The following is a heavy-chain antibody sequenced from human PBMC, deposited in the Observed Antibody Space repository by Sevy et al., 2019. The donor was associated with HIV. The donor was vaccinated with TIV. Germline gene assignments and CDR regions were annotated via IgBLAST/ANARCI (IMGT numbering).Heavy chain of an antibody. CDR2: IYSGGST. CDR3: ARIGDSSGWYDYYDYYMDV. D-gene: IGHD6-19*01. V-gene: IGHV3-53*01. J-gene: IGHJ6*03. Sequence: GGSLRLSCAASGFTVSSNYMSWVRQAPGKGLEWVSVIYSGGSTYYADSVKGRFTISSDNSKKTGYLQMNSVSAEDTAEYYCARIGDSSGWYDYYDYYMDVWGKGTTVTVSS. CDR1: GFTVSSNY.